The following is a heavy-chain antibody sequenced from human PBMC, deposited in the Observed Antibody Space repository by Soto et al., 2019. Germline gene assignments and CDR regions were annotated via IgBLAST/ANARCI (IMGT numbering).Heavy chain of an antibody. V-gene: IGHV3-73*02. CDR1: GFTFSGSS. J-gene: IGHJ4*02. CDR2: ISSKVNSYAT. D-gene: IGHD1-26*01. Sequence: EVQLVESGGGLVQSGGSLKLSCAASGFTFSGSSMHWVRQASGKGLEWAGRISSKVNSYATAYAASVAGRFIISRDDSNNKTYLQMNSLKTEDTAVYYCTRRGTDRWDSGIGYWGQGTLVTVSS. CDR3: TRRGTDRWDSGIGY.